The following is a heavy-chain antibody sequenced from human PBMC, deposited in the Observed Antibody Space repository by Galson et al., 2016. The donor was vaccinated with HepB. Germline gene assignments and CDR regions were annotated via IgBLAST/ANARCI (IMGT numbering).Heavy chain of an antibody. Sequence: SLRLSCAASGFSFSTYTMNWVRQAPGKGLERVGNINQDGSPKSYADSVKGRFTVSRDNAKNSLYLQMNSLRAEDTAVYYCARVWGVVTAKTADAFDIWGQGTMVTVSS. V-gene: IGHV3-7*01. J-gene: IGHJ3*02. CDR2: INQDGSPK. CDR1: GFSFSTYT. D-gene: IGHD2-21*02. CDR3: ARVWGVVTAKTADAFDI.